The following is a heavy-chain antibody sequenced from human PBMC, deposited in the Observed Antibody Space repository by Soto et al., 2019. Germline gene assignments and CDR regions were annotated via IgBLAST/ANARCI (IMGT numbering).Heavy chain of an antibody. D-gene: IGHD1-26*01. CDR1: GDAFTNYI. V-gene: IGHV1-69*01. J-gene: IGHJ4*02. CDR3: ARGRDQPPVGLYFDS. CDR2: IIPMFGTP. Sequence: QVQLVQSGAEVKKPGSSVKVSCKASGDAFTNYIFDCVRQAPGQGLEWMGGIIPMFGTPKYAQTFQDRVTISADVSTGTAYLELTSLRFDYTAVYYCARGRDQPPVGLYFDSWGEGTRVTVSS.